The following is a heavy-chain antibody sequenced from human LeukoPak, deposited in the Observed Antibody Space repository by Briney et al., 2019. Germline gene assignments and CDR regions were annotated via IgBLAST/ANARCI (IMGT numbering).Heavy chain of an antibody. V-gene: IGHV4-39*02. J-gene: IGHJ4*02. D-gene: IGHD2-15*01. Sequence: SETLSLTCSVSGGSICSSAYYWRWVRQSPGKGLEYIGNIYHAGNTHYNPSLNSRVTISQDASKNTVSLRLNSVTAADTALYYCAGGSAGSRYSDWGQGALVTVSS. CDR2: IYHAGNT. CDR1: GGSICSSAYY. CDR3: AGGSAGSRYSD.